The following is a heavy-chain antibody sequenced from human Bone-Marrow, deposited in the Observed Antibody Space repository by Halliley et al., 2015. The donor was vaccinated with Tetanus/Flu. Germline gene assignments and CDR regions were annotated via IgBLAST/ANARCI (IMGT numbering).Heavy chain of an antibody. V-gene: IGHV3-74*01. CDR1: GFTFSNYW. Sequence: SLRLSCAASGFTFSNYWMHWVRQAPGKGLEWVSRMNSDGSRAHYAGSVKGRFTISRDSTKNTLYLQMRSLRPEDTAVYYCARDEGGDFVVDWGQGVLVTVSS. D-gene: IGHD2-21*02. CDR2: MNSDGSRA. CDR3: ARDEGGDFVVD. J-gene: IGHJ4*02.